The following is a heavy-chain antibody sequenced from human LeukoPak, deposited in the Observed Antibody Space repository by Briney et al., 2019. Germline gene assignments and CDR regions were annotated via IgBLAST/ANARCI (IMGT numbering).Heavy chain of an antibody. CDR2: FYYSGNT. J-gene: IGHJ5*02. CDR3: ARDEGNWFDP. V-gene: IGHV4-59*01. Sequence: SETLSLTCTVSGASIGDFYWNWVRQPPGEGLEWIGYFYYSGNTNYNPSLKSRVTISVDTSKNHFSLKLTSVTAADTAVYYCARDEGNWFDPWGQGTLVTVSS. CDR1: GASIGDFY.